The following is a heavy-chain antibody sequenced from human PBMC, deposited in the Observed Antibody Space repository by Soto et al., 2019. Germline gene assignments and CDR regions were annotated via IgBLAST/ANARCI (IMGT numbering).Heavy chain of an antibody. V-gene: IGHV4-59*01. CDR1: GGSISNYY. CDR2: IYYSGST. D-gene: IGHD3-10*01. J-gene: IGHJ4*02. CDR3: ARAPRYYGSGSYLDFDY. Sequence: SLTCTVSGGSISNYYWSWIRQPPGKGLEWIGYIYYSGSTNYNPSLKSRVTISVDTSKNQFSLKLSSVTAADTAVYYCARAPRYYGSGSYLDFDYWGQGTLVTVSS.